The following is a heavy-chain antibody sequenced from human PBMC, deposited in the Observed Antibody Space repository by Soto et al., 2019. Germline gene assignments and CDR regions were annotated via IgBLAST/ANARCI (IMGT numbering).Heavy chain of an antibody. CDR3: ARGGAAAGINQPYYYYYGMDV. D-gene: IGHD6-13*01. CDR2: INHSGST. CDR1: GGSFSCYY. J-gene: IGHJ6*02. V-gene: IGHV4-34*01. Sequence: PSETLSLTCAVYGGSFSCYYWSWIRQPPGKGLEWIGEINHSGSTNYNPSLKSRVTISVDTSKNQFSLKLSSVTAADTAVYYCARGGAAAGINQPYYYYYGMDVWGQGTTVTVSS.